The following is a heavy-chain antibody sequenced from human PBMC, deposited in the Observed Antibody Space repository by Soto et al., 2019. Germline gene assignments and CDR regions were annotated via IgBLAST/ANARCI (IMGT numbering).Heavy chain of an antibody. CDR3: ATNYGSGSAHFDN. V-gene: IGHV1-69*02. CDR2: IIPMLGMS. D-gene: IGHD3-10*01. J-gene: IGHJ4*02. Sequence: QVQLVQSGAEVKTPGSSVKVSCTASGDTFNFYTLSWVRQAPGQGLEWMGRIIPMLGMSNYAQKFQGRVTMIADKSTSTGYMGLSSLRSEDTALYYCATNYGSGSAHFDNWGQGTLVTVSS. CDR1: GDTFNFYT.